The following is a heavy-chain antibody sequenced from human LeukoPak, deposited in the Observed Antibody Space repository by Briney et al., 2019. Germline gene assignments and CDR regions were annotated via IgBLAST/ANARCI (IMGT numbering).Heavy chain of an antibody. CDR3: AKGSGSGWYGWFAP. CDR2: ISSSSSYI. J-gene: IGHJ5*02. V-gene: IGHV3-21*04. CDR1: GFTFSSYS. D-gene: IGHD6-19*01. Sequence: RGSLRLSCAASGFTFSSYSMNWVRQAPGKGLEWVSSISSSSSYIYYADSVKGRFTISRDNSKNTFYLQMNTLRADDTAVYYRAKGSGSGWYGWFAPWGQGTLVTVSS.